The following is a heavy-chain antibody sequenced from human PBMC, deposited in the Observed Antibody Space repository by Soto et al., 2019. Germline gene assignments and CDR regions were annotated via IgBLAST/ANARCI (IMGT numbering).Heavy chain of an antibody. CDR2: VFSSGTT. CDR1: GDSISSGNKY. Sequence: PSETLSLTCTVSGDSISSGNKYWSWIRQPPGKGLEWIGYVFSSGTTYYNPSLKGRVSISLDASENQFSLKFASVTDADSAVYYCARVPSPFDYYYAMDVRGQGTTVTVSS. V-gene: IGHV4-30-4*01. CDR3: ARVPSPFDYYYAMDV. D-gene: IGHD3-16*01. J-gene: IGHJ6*02.